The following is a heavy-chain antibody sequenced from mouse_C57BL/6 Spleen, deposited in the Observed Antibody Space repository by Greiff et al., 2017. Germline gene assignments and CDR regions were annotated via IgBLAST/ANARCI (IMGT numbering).Heavy chain of an antibody. J-gene: IGHJ2*01. CDR3: ARRTIYYDYDGDY. D-gene: IGHD2-4*01. CDR1: GYSFTGYY. CDR2: INPSTGGT. Sequence: VQLQQSGPELVKPGASVKISCKASGYSFTGYYMNWVKQSPEKSLEWIGEINPSTGGTTYNQKFKAKATLTVDKSSSTAYTQLKSLTSEDSAVYYCARRTIYYDYDGDYWGQGTTLTVSS. V-gene: IGHV1-42*01.